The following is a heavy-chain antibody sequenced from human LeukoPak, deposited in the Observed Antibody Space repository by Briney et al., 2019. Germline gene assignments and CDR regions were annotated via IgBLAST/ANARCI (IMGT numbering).Heavy chain of an antibody. D-gene: IGHD2-2*01. Sequence: SETLSLTCTVSGGSISSGGYYWSWIRQHPGKGLEWIGYIYYSGSTYYNPSLKSRVTISVDTSKNRFSLKLSSVTAADTAVYYCARGGVPAAIFDYWGQGTLVTVSS. J-gene: IGHJ4*02. V-gene: IGHV4-31*03. CDR2: IYYSGST. CDR1: GGSISSGGYY. CDR3: ARGGVPAAIFDY.